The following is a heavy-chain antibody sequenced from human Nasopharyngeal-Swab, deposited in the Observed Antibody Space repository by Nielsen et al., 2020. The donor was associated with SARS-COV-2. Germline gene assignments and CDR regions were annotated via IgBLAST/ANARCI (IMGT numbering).Heavy chain of an antibody. D-gene: IGHD6-13*01. J-gene: IGHJ4*02. V-gene: IGHV3-23*01. CDR2: ISGSGGST. CDR1: GFTFSSYA. CDR3: AKEGRQQLVRPFDY. Sequence: GESLKISCAASGFTFSSYAMSWVRQAPGKGLEWVSAISGSGGSTYYADSVKGRFTISRDNSKNTLHLQMNSLRAEDTAVYYCAKEGRQQLVRPFDYWGQGTLVTVSS.